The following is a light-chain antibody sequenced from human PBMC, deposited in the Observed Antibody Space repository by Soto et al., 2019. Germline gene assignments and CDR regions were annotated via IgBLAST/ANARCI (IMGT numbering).Light chain of an antibody. CDR3: QQTYNTPRT. Sequence: DIQMTQSPSSLSASVGDRVTITCRASQSISSYLDWYQQKPGKPPKLLIYDVSSFQSGVPSRFSGSGSGTDFSLTITSLQPEDFATYYCQQTYNTPRTFGQGTKVEIK. CDR2: DVS. V-gene: IGKV1-39*01. J-gene: IGKJ1*01. CDR1: QSISSY.